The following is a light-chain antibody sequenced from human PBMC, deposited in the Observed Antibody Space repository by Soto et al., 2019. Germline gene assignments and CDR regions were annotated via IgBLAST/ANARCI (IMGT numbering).Light chain of an antibody. Sequence: QSALTQPPSASGSPGQSVTISCTGTSSDVGAYNYVSWYQQHAGKAPKLVIYEVTKRPSGVPDRFSGSKSANTASLTVSVLQDEDEADYYCSYFASSNTWGFGGGTKVTV. CDR2: EVT. J-gene: IGLJ3*02. CDR3: SYFASSNTWG. CDR1: SSDVGAYNY. V-gene: IGLV2-8*01.